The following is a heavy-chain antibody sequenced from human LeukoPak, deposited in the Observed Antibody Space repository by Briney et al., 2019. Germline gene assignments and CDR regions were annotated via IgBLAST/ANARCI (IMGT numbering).Heavy chain of an antibody. D-gene: IGHD4-17*01. CDR1: GGSISSSSYY. Sequence: SETLSLTCTVSGGSISSSSYYWGWIRQPPGKGLEWIGYIYHSGSTYYNPSLKSRVTISVDRSKNQFSLKLSSVTAADTAVYYCARGRDYGDYTNYWYFDLWGRGTLVTVSS. CDR2: IYHSGST. CDR3: ARGRDYGDYTNYWYFDL. V-gene: IGHV4-30-2*01. J-gene: IGHJ2*01.